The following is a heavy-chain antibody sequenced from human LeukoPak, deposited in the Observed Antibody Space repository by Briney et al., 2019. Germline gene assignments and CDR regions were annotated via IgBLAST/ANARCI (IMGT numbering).Heavy chain of an antibody. CDR2: IYSGGRT. CDR1: GFTVSSSY. J-gene: IGHJ4*02. D-gene: IGHD3-16*01. V-gene: IGHV3-66*01. Sequence: PGGSLRLSCAASGFTVSSSYMSWVRQAPGKGLEWVSVIYSGGRTYYADSVKGRYTISRDNSKNTLYLQMNSLRVEDTAVYYCARVWGSQPYWGQGTLVTVSS. CDR3: ARVWGSQPY.